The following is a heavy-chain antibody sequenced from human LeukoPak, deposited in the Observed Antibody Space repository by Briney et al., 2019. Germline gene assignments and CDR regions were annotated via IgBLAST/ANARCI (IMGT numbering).Heavy chain of an antibody. J-gene: IGHJ4*02. CDR2: IYHSGST. CDR3: ARHSYSSFDQGHY. Sequence: SETLSLTCTVSGGSISSGGYYWSWIRQPPGKGLEWIGYIYHSGSTYYNPSLKSRVTISADKSISTAYLQWSSLKASDTAMYYCARHSYSSFDQGHYWGQGTLVTVSS. D-gene: IGHD5-18*01. CDR1: GGSISSGGYY. V-gene: IGHV4-30-2*01.